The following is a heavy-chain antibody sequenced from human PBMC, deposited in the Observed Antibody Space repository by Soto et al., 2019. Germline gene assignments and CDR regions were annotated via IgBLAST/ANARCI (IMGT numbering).Heavy chain of an antibody. V-gene: IGHV1-18*01. J-gene: IGHJ5*01. CDR1: GYVFSNYG. CDR3: AKNSSSDWLDS. D-gene: IGHD6-13*01. Sequence: VQLVQSGAEWKMPGAAVKDSCKTSGYVFSNYGLTWVRQAPGQGLEGMGWISIYVSYSHSSPKFHGKLIMTTDTSTNTAFMELRNLRIDDTAVYFCAKNSSSDWLDSWGQGTLITISS. CDR2: ISIYVSYS.